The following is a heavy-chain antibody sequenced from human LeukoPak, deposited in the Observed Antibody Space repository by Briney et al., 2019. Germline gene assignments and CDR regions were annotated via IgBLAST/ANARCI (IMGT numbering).Heavy chain of an antibody. CDR1: GYAFTSYG. J-gene: IGHJ5*02. CDR3: ARSPGRVVVTAIHNWFDP. Sequence: GVSVEVSCKASGYAFTSYGISWVRQAPGQGLEWMGWISAYNGNTNYAQKLQGRVTMTTDTSTSTAYMELRSLRSDDTAVYYCARSPGRVVVTAIHNWFDPWGQGTLVTVSS. V-gene: IGHV1-18*01. D-gene: IGHD2-21*02. CDR2: ISAYNGNT.